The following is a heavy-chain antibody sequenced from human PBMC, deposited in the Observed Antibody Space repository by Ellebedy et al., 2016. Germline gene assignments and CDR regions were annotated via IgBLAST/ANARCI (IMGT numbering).Heavy chain of an antibody. CDR2: IDWDDDK. J-gene: IGHJ6*02. Sequence: SGPTLVKPTQTLTLTCTFSGFSLTTGGTCVSWIRQPPGKALEWLALIDWDDDKYYSTSLKTRLTISKDTSKNQVVLTMTNMDPVDTATYYCARTRMVRGVIQYYYGMDVWGQGTTVTVSS. D-gene: IGHD3-10*01. CDR3: ARTRMVRGVIQYYYGMDV. V-gene: IGHV2-70*01. CDR1: GFSLTTGGTC.